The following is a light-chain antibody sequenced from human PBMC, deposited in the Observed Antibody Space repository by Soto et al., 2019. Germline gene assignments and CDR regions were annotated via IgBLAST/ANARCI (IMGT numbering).Light chain of an antibody. J-gene: IGKJ1*01. Sequence: DVVMTQSPLSLPVTLGQPASISCRSNQSLLHSNGYNYLDWYLQKPGQSPQLLIYLGSNRASGVPDRFSGSGSGTDFTLKISRVEAEDDGVYYCMQALQTPWTFGQGTKVDI. V-gene: IGKV2-28*01. CDR2: LGS. CDR3: MQALQTPWT. CDR1: QSLLHSNGYNY.